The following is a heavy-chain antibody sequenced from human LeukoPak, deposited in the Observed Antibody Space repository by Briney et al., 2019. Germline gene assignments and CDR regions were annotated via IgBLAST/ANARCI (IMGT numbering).Heavy chain of an antibody. CDR1: GGSFSGYY. J-gene: IGHJ4*02. Sequence: SETLSLTCAVYGGSFSGYYWSWIRQPPGKGLEWIGEINQSGSPNYNPSLKSRVSISVDSSKKQFSLKLNSVTAADTAVYYCARVSGSSSWLSYFDYWGQGTLVTVSS. V-gene: IGHV4-34*01. CDR3: ARVSGSSSWLSYFDY. D-gene: IGHD6-13*01. CDR2: INQSGSP.